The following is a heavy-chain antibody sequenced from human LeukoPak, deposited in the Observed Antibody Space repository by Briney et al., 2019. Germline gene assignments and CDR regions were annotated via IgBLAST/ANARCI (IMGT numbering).Heavy chain of an antibody. V-gene: IGHV3-7*03. CDR1: GFTFSTYW. CDR2: IKQDGSEK. Sequence: GGSLRLSCAASGFTFSTYWMNWVRQAPGKGLEWVANIKQDGSEKYYVDSVKGRFTISRDNAKNSLYLQMSSLRAEDTAIYYCAKQRSEVPVAASNYWGQGTLVTVSS. D-gene: IGHD2-2*01. CDR3: AKQRSEVPVAASNY. J-gene: IGHJ4*02.